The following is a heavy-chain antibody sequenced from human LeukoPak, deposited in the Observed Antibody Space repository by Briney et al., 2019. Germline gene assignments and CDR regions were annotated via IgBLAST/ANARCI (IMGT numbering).Heavy chain of an antibody. Sequence: GASGKLSCKASGYTFTSYDINLVRHATGQGLELMGWMNPNSGNTGYEQKFKGRVTMTRNTSISTAYMELSSLRSEDTAVYYCARGWRSSLGNWFDPWGQGTLVTVSS. CDR3: ARGWRSSLGNWFDP. CDR1: GYTFTSYD. J-gene: IGHJ5*02. D-gene: IGHD6-13*01. V-gene: IGHV1-8*01. CDR2: MNPNSGNT.